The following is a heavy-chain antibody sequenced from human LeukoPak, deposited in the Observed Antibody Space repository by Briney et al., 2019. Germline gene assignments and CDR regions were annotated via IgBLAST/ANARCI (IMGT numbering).Heavy chain of an antibody. Sequence: GGSLRLSCAASGFTFDDYGVSWVRQAPGKGLEWVSSISSSSSYIYYADSVKGRFTISRDNAKNSLYLQMNSLRAEDTAVYYCARYSYGYYAFDIWGQGTMVTVSS. CDR2: ISSSSSYI. J-gene: IGHJ3*02. CDR1: GFTFDDYG. D-gene: IGHD5-18*01. CDR3: ARYSYGYYAFDI. V-gene: IGHV3-21*04.